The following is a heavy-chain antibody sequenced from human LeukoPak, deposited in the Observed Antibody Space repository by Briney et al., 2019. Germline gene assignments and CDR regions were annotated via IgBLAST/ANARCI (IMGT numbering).Heavy chain of an antibody. Sequence: GASVKVSCKASGYTFTSYDINWVRQATGQGLEWMGWMNPNSGNTGYAQKFQGRVTMTRNTSISTAYMELSSLRSEDTAVYYCARRRTYDFWSGYYRVFDYWGQGTLATVSS. D-gene: IGHD3-3*01. CDR3: ARRRTYDFWSGYYRVFDY. CDR1: GYTFTSYD. V-gene: IGHV1-8*01. J-gene: IGHJ4*02. CDR2: MNPNSGNT.